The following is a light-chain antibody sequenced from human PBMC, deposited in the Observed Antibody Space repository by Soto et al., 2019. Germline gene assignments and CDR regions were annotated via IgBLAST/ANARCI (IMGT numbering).Light chain of an antibody. CDR1: QSVTNSY. V-gene: IGKV3-15*01. Sequence: EIVMTQSPVTLSVSPGERATLSCRASQSVTNSYLAWYQQKPGQAPRLLIFGASTRAAGIPARFSGSGSGTEFTLTISSLQSEDFAVYYCQQYGNSPPLTFGGGTKVEIK. CDR2: GAS. CDR3: QQYGNSPPLT. J-gene: IGKJ4*01.